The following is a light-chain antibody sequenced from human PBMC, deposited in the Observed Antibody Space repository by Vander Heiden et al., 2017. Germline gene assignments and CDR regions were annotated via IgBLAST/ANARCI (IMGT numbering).Light chain of an antibody. V-gene: IGKV1-39*01. CDR1: QSISSY. CDR2: AAS. Sequence: DIQMPQSPSSLSASVGDRVTITCRASQSISSYLNWYQQKPGKAPKLLIYAASSLQSGVPSRFSGSGSGTDFTLTISSLQPEDFATYYCQQSYSTPRSTFGQGTKVEIK. CDR3: QQSYSTPRST. J-gene: IGKJ1*01.